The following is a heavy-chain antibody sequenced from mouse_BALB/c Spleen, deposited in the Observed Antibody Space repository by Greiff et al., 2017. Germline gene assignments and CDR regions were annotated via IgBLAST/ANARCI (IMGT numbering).Heavy chain of an antibody. V-gene: IGHV2-9*02. CDR1: GFSLTSYG. Sequence: QVQLQRSGPGLVAPSQSLSITCTVSGFSLTSYGVHWVRQPPGKGLEWLGVIWAGGSTNYNSALMSRLSISKDNSKSQVFLKMNSLQTDDTAMYYCALITTATRAMDYWGQGTSVTVSS. D-gene: IGHD1-2*01. J-gene: IGHJ4*01. CDR2: IWAGGST. CDR3: ALITTATRAMDY.